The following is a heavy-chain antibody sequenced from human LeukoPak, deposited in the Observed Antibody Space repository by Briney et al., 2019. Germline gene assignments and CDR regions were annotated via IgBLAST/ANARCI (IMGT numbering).Heavy chain of an antibody. D-gene: IGHD3-9*01. V-gene: IGHV1-18*01. J-gene: IGHJ4*02. Sequence: RASVKVSCKASGYTFTSYGISWVRQAPGQGLEWMGWISAYNGNTNYAQKLQGRVTMTTDTSTSTAYMELRSLRSDDTAVYYCARAGYDLLTLAPDPANDYWGQGTLVTVSS. CDR2: ISAYNGNT. CDR3: ARAGYDLLTLAPDPANDY. CDR1: GYTFTSYG.